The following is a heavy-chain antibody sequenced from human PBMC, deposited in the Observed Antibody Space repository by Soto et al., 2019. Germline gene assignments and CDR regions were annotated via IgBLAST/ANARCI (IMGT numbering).Heavy chain of an antibody. D-gene: IGHD3-3*01. CDR2: ISGSGGST. V-gene: IGHV3-23*01. CDR1: GFTFSSYA. CDR3: AKDLQGFLEWLPDAFDT. Sequence: GGSLRLSCAASGFTFSSYAMSWVRQAPGKGLEWVSAISGSGGSTYYADSVKGRFTISRDNSKNTLYLQMSILKAEDTAVYYSAKDLQGFLEWLPDAFDTGGKGTMVSVSS. J-gene: IGHJ3*02.